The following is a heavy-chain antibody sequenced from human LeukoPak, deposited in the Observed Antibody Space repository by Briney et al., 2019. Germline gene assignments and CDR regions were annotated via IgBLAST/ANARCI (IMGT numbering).Heavy chain of an antibody. CDR1: GYSISSGYY. J-gene: IGHJ4*02. D-gene: IGHD1-26*01. CDR3: ARDLLMGATPYYFDY. V-gene: IGHV4-38-2*02. Sequence: PSETLSLTCTVSGYSISSGYYWGWIRQPPGKGLEWIGSIYHSGSTYYNPSLKSRVTISVDTSKNQFSLKLSSVTAADTAVYYCARDLLMGATPYYFDYWGQGTLVTVSS. CDR2: IYHSGST.